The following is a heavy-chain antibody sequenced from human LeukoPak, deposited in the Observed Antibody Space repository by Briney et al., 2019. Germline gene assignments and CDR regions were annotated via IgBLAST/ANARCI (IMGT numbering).Heavy chain of an antibody. J-gene: IGHJ5*02. CDR3: ARVPLWFGEGWFDP. CDR2: VSAYKGYT. D-gene: IGHD3-10*01. CDR1: GYVFNSFG. Sequence: GASVKVSCKTSGYVFNSFGITWLRQAPGQGLEWMGWVSAYKGYTSHAQKFQDRVIMTTDTSTTTAYMELRSLRSDDTAVYYCARVPLWFGEGWFDPWGQGTLVTVSS. V-gene: IGHV1-18*01.